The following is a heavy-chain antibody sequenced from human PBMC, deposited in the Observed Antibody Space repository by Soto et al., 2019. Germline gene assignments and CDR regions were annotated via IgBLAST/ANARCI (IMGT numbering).Heavy chain of an antibody. D-gene: IGHD3-22*01. Sequence: GASVKVSCKASGSPYSSYAMSWVRQAPGQGLEWMGGIIPIFGTANYAQKFQGRVTITADESTSTAYMELSSRRSEDTAVYYCARPRPNYYDSSGYSSDPFDYWGQGTLVTVSS. V-gene: IGHV1-69*13. CDR3: ARPRPNYYDSSGYSSDPFDY. CDR2: IIPIFGTA. J-gene: IGHJ4*02. CDR1: GSPYSSYA.